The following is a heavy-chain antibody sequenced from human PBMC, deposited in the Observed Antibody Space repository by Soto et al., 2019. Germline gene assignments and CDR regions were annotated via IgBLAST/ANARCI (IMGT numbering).Heavy chain of an antibody. J-gene: IGHJ4*02. D-gene: IGHD3-3*01. Sequence: QITLNESGPTQVKPRQTLTLTCTFSGFSLTTSGVGVGWIRQSPGKATEWLALIYWDADKRYSPSLKSRLTITKDTSKNQVVLTMADLDPADTATYYCAHRVLRTVFGLVTTTAIYFDFWGQGTPVAVSS. CDR1: GFSLTTSGVG. CDR3: AHRVLRTVFGLVTTTAIYFDF. CDR2: IYWDADK. V-gene: IGHV2-5*02.